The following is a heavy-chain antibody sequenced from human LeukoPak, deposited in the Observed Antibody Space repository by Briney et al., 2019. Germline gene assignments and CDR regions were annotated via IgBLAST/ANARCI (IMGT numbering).Heavy chain of an antibody. Sequence: SQTLSLTCTVSGGPISSGDYFWGWIRQPPGKGLEWIGYISHSGVTYSNPSLQRRTTISVDTSKNQFSLKVTSVTAADTAVYYCARDGPTSVTNWRSFDPWGQGVLVTVSS. CDR1: GGPISSGDYF. V-gene: IGHV4-30-4*01. CDR2: ISHSGVT. CDR3: ARDGPTSVTNWRSFDP. D-gene: IGHD4-17*01. J-gene: IGHJ5*02.